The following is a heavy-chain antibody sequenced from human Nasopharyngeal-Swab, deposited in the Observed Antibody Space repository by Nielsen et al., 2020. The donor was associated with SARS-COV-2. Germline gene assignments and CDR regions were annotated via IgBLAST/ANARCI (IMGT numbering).Heavy chain of an antibody. CDR2: IIPMFATA. D-gene: IGHD5-18*01. CDR1: GGTFSSYA. V-gene: IGHV1-69*06. CDR3: ARDGTRYNYGRDFDY. Sequence: SVQVSCKASGGTFSSYAISWVRQAPGQGLEWMGGIIPMFATANYAQKFQGRVTITADKSTSTAYMELSSLRSEDTAVYYCARDGTRYNYGRDFDYWGQGTLVTVSS. J-gene: IGHJ4*02.